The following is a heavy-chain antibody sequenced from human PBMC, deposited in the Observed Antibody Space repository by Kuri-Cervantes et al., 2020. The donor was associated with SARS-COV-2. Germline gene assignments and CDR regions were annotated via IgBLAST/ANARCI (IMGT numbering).Heavy chain of an antibody. CDR3: ARDHAAGLGALCYSASCYSAIPDY. CDR1: GYTLTSNY. V-gene: IGHV1-46*01. Sequence: ASVKVSCKASGYTLTSNYMHWVRQAPGQGLEWMGVIDPSVGTINYAQKFQGRVTMTRETSTSTVYMELSSLTSDDTAVYYCARDHAAGLGALCYSASCYSAIPDYWGQGTLVTVSS. D-gene: IGHD2-2*01. CDR2: IDPSVGTI. J-gene: IGHJ4*02.